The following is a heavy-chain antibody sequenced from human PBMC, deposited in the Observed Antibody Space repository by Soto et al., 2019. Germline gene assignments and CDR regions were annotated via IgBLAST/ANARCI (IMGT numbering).Heavy chain of an antibody. CDR1: GFTFSNYA. D-gene: IGHD6-13*01. V-gene: IGHV3-23*01. J-gene: IGHJ4*02. Sequence: EVQLLESGGGLVQPGGSLRLSCAASGFTFSNYAMTWVRQAPGKGLEWVSVITGSGGGTYFVDSVKGRFTISRDISKNTVELQMNSLRAEDTAVYYCAKRPLTAAGFDYWGQGTLVTVSS. CDR2: ITGSGGGT. CDR3: AKRPLTAAGFDY.